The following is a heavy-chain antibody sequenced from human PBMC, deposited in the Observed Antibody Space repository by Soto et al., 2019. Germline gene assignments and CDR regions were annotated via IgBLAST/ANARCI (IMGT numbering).Heavy chain of an antibody. Sequence: QVQLQESGPGLVKPSQTLSLTCTVSGDSISNSDYYWNWIRQSPGKGLEWIASIDYSGSTYYNPSLKSRVVISADTSKNLFSLKLRSVTAADTALYFCARYGPYYYGFDVWGQGTTVTVSS. CDR2: IDYSGST. V-gene: IGHV4-30-4*01. CDR1: GDSISNSDYY. J-gene: IGHJ6*02. D-gene: IGHD4-17*01. CDR3: ARYGPYYYGFDV.